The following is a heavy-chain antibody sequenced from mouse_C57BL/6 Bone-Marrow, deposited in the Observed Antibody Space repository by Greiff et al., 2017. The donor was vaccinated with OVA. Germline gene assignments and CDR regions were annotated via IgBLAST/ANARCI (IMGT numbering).Heavy chain of an antibody. Sequence: QVHVKQSGPELVKPGASVKLSCKASGYTFTSYDINWVKQRPGQGLEWIGWIYPRDGSTKYNEKFKGKATLTVDTSSSTAYMELHSLTSEDSAVYFCARSDWDGDWYFDVWGTGTTVTVSS. V-gene: IGHV1-85*01. CDR3: ARSDWDGDWYFDV. J-gene: IGHJ1*03. CDR2: IYPRDGST. D-gene: IGHD4-1*01. CDR1: GYTFTSYD.